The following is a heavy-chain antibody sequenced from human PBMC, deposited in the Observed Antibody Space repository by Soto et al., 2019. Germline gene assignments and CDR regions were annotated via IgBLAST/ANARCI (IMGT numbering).Heavy chain of an antibody. Sequence: LRLSCAASGFTFSSYAMSWVRQAPGKGLEWVSAISGSGGSTYYADSVKGRFTISRDNSKNTLYLQMNSLRADDTAVYYCAKDQASGQGSFDSWGQGTLVTVSS. V-gene: IGHV3-23*01. CDR1: GFTFSSYA. J-gene: IGHJ4*02. CDR3: AKDQASGQGSFDS. CDR2: ISGSGGST.